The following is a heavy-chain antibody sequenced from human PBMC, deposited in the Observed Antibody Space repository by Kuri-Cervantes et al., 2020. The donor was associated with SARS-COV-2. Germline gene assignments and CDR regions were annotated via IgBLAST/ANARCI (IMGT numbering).Heavy chain of an antibody. D-gene: IGHD3-22*01. V-gene: IGHV3-30*18. CDR1: GFTFSSYG. J-gene: IGHJ4*02. CDR2: ISYDGSNK. Sequence: GESLKISCAASGFTFSSYGMHWVRQAPGKGLGWVAVISYDGSNKYYADSVKGRFTISRDNSKNTLYLQMNSLRAEDTAVYYCAKDQSARYYDSSGLFDYWGQGTLVTVSS. CDR3: AKDQSARYYDSSGLFDY.